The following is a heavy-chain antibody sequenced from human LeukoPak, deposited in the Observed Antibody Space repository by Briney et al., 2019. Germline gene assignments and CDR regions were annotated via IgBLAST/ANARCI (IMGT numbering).Heavy chain of an antibody. Sequence: SETLSLTCAVSGGSISSGGYSWSWIRRPPGKGLEWIGYIYYSGSTYYNPSLKSRVTISVDTSKNQFSLKLSSVTAADTAVYYCARGVSGSYFDYWGQGTLVTVSS. CDR3: ARGVSGSYFDY. V-gene: IGHV4-30-4*07. CDR1: GGSISSGGYS. J-gene: IGHJ4*02. CDR2: IYYSGST. D-gene: IGHD1-26*01.